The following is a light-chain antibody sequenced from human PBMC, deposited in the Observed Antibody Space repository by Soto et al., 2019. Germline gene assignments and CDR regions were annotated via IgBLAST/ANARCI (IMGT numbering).Light chain of an antibody. CDR1: QTISSY. Sequence: DIQMTQSPSSMSASVGHRVIITCRASQTISSYLNWYQQKPGKAPKLLISAASNLQSGVPARFSGSGFGTDFTLIISSLQPEDLATYYCQQSYIAPLSFGGGTKVDIK. CDR2: AAS. CDR3: QQSYIAPLS. J-gene: IGKJ4*01. V-gene: IGKV1-39*01.